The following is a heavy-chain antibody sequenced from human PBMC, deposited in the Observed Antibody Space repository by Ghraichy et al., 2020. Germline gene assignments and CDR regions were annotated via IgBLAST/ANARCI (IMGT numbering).Heavy chain of an antibody. CDR3: AKDLFRTPDGSDY. CDR1: GFTFSSYA. Sequence: LSLTCAASGFTFSSYAMSWVRQAPGKGLEWVSAISGSGGSTYYADSVKGRFTISRDNSKNTLYLQMNSLRAEDTAVYYCAKDLFRTPDGSDYWGQGTLVTVSS. V-gene: IGHV3-23*01. J-gene: IGHJ4*02. CDR2: ISGSGGST. D-gene: IGHD3-3*01.